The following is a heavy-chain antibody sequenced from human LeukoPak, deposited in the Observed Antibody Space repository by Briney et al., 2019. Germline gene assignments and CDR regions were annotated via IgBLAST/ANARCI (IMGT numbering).Heavy chain of an antibody. J-gene: IGHJ4*02. CDR2: IRFDGSNN. CDR1: GFIFSDYG. D-gene: IGHD3-10*01. V-gene: IGHV3-30*02. CDR3: AKEWYVGSPPDY. Sequence: GGSLRLSCGVSGFIFSDYGMHWVRQAPGKGLEWVASIRFDGSNNYYADSVKGRFTVSRDNSRNTLYLQMTSLRPEDTALYYCAKEWYVGSPPDYWGQGTQVTVSS.